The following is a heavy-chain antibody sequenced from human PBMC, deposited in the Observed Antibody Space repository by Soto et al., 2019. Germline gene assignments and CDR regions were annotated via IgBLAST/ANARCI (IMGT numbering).Heavy chain of an antibody. V-gene: IGHV3-74*01. J-gene: IGHJ4*01. Sequence: GGSLRLSCAASGFTFSMYWMHWVRQVPGKGPEWVSQINDDGSHTNYADSVKGRFTISRDNAKNTLYLQMNDLRAEDTAVYYCTRGPRSTSTGTGAFWGHGTLVTVSS. CDR1: GFTFSMYW. D-gene: IGHD1-1*01. CDR3: TRGPRSTSTGTGAF. CDR2: INDDGSHT.